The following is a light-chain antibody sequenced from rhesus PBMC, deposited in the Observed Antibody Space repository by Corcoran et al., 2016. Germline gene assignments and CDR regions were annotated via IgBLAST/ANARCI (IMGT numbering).Light chain of an antibody. V-gene: IGLV2S7*01. CDR3: CSYTTSSTVI. CDR1: SSDVGGYNY. CDR2: GVS. Sequence: APTQPPSVSGSPGQSVTISCTGPSSDVGGYNYVSWYQQHPGNAPKLMIYGVSKRPSGVSDRFSGSKSGNTASLTISGLPAEDEADYYCCSYTTSSTVIFGAGTRLTVL. J-gene: IGLJ1*01.